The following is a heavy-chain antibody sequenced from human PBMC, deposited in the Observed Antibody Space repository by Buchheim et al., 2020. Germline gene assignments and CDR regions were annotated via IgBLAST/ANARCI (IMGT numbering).Heavy chain of an antibody. CDR1: GGSISSGGYY. D-gene: IGHD2-15*01. Sequence: QVQLQESGPGLVKPSQTLSLTCTVSGGSISSGGYYWSWIRQHPGKGLEWIGYIYYSGSTYSHPSLKSRVTISEDTSKNQFSLKLSSVTAADTAVYYCARDVGEYCSGGSCYSDYYYYMDVWGKGTT. CDR2: IYYSGST. V-gene: IGHV4-31*03. J-gene: IGHJ6*03. CDR3: ARDVGEYCSGGSCYSDYYYYMDV.